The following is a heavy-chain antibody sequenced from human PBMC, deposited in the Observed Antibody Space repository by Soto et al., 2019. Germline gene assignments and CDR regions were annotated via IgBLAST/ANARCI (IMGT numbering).Heavy chain of an antibody. V-gene: IGHV5-51*01. J-gene: IGHJ5*02. CDR1: GYTFTIDW. CDR3: ARPANMVAYHFDP. CDR2: IYPSDSDT. D-gene: IGHD5-12*01. Sequence: GESLKISCQVSGYTFTIDWIGWVRQMPGKGLEWMGIIYPSDSDTRYSPSFQGQVTISADQSIITAYLQWDSLKASDTAIYYCARPANMVAYHFDPGGQANPVTVSS.